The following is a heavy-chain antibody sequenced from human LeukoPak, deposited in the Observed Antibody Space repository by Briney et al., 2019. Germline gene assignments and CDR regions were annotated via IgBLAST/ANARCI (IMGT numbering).Heavy chain of an antibody. CDR1: VFTFTSEA. J-gene: IGHJ6*02. CDR3: AKTEAYYYYYYGMDV. CDR2: ISGSGGST. V-gene: IGHV3-23*01. Sequence: PGGSLRLSCAASVFTFTSEAISWVRQAPGKGLEWVSAISGSGGSTYYADSVKGRFTISRDNSKNTLYLQMNSLRAEDTAVYYCAKTEAYYYYYYGMDVWGQGTTVTVSS.